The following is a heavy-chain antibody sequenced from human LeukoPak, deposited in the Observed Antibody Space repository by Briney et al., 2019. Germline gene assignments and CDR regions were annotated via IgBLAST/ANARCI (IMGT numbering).Heavy chain of an antibody. CDR1: GYTFTSYG. J-gene: IGHJ4*02. Sequence: ASVKVSCKASGYTFTSYGISWVRQAPGQGLEWIGWISAYNGNTNYAQKLQGRVTMTTDTSTSTAYMELRSLRSDDTAVYYCARVISYGSGSYYTDFDYWGQGTLVTVSS. D-gene: IGHD3-10*01. CDR3: ARVISYGSGSYYTDFDY. V-gene: IGHV1-18*01. CDR2: ISAYNGNT.